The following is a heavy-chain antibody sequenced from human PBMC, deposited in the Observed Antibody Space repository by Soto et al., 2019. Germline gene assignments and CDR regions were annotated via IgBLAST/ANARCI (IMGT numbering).Heavy chain of an antibody. J-gene: IGHJ6*02. V-gene: IGHV3-30-3*01. CDR3: ARDRARDYGDYYYYYGMDV. CDR2: ISYDGSNK. CDR1: GFTFSSYA. Sequence: GGSLRLSCAASGFTFSSYAMHWVRQDPGKGLEWVAVISYDGSNKYYADSVKGRFTISRDNSKNTLYLQMNSLRAEDTAVYYCARDRARDYGDYYYYYGMDVWGQGTTVTVSS. D-gene: IGHD4-17*01.